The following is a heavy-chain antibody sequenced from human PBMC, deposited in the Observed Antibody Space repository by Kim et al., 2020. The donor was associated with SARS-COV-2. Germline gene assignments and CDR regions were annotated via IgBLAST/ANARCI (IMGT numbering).Heavy chain of an antibody. J-gene: IGHJ4*02. Sequence: KGRFTISRDNAKTTLYLQMNSLRAEDTAVYYCARESRVRFVEWLLFPVYWGQGTLVTVSS. D-gene: IGHD3-3*01. V-gene: IGHV3-74*01. CDR3: ARESRVRFVEWLLFPVY.